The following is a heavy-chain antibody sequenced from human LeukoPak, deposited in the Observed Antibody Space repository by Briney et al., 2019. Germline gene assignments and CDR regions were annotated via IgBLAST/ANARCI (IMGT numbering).Heavy chain of an antibody. V-gene: IGHV4-34*01. CDR2: INHSGST. CDR1: GGSFSGYY. CDR3: ARDRDYYGSGSLSSDY. J-gene: IGHJ4*02. D-gene: IGHD3-10*01. Sequence: SETLSLTCAVAGGSFSGYYWSWIRQPPGKGLEWIGEINHSGSTNYNPSLKSRVTISVDTSKNQFSLKLSSVTAADTAVYYCARDRDYYGSGSLSSDYWGEGNLGTVSS.